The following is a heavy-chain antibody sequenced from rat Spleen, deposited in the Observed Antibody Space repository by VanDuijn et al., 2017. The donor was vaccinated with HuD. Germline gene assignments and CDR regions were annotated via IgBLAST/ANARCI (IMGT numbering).Heavy chain of an antibody. Sequence: EVQLVESGGGPVQPGRSLTLSCAASELTFNNYWMTWTRQAPGKGLEWVASITNTGVSTYYPDSVKGRFTVSRDNAKSTLYLQMNSLRSEDTATYYCTRDRAYTADYYYRWFAYWGQGVMVTVSS. D-gene: IGHD1-6*01. CDR2: ITNTGVST. CDR3: TRDRAYTADYYYRWFAY. V-gene: IGHV5-31*01. CDR1: ELTFNNYW. J-gene: IGHJ2*01.